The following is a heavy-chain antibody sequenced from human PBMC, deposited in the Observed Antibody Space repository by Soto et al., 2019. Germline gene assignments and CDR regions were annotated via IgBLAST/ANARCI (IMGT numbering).Heavy chain of an antibody. Sequence: QSGGSLRLSCAASGFTFSSFAMSWVRQAPGKGLDWVSAISGSGGSTYSADSVKGRFTISRDNSKNTLYLQMSSLRAEDTAVYYCARGFSAGKGSPPDCWGQGTLVTVSS. V-gene: IGHV3-23*01. D-gene: IGHD6-13*01. CDR2: ISGSGGST. J-gene: IGHJ4*02. CDR3: ARGFSAGKGSPPDC. CDR1: GFTFSSFA.